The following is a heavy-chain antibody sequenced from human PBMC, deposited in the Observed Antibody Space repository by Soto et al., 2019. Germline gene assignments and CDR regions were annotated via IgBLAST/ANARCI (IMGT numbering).Heavy chain of an antibody. CDR3: AREGLFYYYYYGMDV. V-gene: IGHV1-3*01. Sequence: QVQLVQSGAEVKKPGASVKVSCKASGYTFTSYAMHWVRQAPGQRLEWMGWINAGNGNTKYSQKFQGRVTITRDTSASTAYMELSSLRSEDTAVYYCAREGLFYYYYYGMDVWGQGTTVTVSS. J-gene: IGHJ6*02. CDR1: GYTFTSYA. CDR2: INAGNGNT. D-gene: IGHD3-22*01.